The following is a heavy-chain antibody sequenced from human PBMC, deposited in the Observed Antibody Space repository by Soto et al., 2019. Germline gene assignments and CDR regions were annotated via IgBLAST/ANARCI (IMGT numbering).Heavy chain of an antibody. CDR3: ARDEGRTPLDY. J-gene: IGHJ4*02. D-gene: IGHD1-7*01. CDR2: IWFDGDYK. CDR1: GFTFSNYG. Sequence: QVQLVESGGAVVQPGRSLRLSCAASGFTFSNYGIHWVRQAPGKGLEWVAVIWFDGDYKYYADSVKGRFTISRDNSKNTLYLQMNCLSVEDTAVYYCARDEGRTPLDYWGLGILVTVSS. V-gene: IGHV3-33*01.